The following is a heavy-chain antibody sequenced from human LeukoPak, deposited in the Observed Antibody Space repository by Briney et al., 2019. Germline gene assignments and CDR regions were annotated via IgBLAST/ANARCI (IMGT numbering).Heavy chain of an antibody. J-gene: IGHJ5*02. CDR2: INHSGST. CDR3: ASPYCSGGSCYSSKYNWFDP. CDR1: GGSFSGYY. V-gene: IGHV4-34*01. D-gene: IGHD2-15*01. Sequence: SETLSLTCAVYGGSFSGYYWSWIRQPPGKGLEWIGEINHSGSTNYNPSLKSRVTISVDTSKNQFSLELSSVTAADTAVYYCASPYCSGGSCYSSKYNWFDPWGQGTLVTVSS.